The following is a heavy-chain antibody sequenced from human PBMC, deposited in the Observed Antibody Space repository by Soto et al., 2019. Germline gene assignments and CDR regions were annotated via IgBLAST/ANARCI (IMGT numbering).Heavy chain of an antibody. Sequence: EVQLLESGGGLVQPGGSLRLSCAASGFTFNNYAMTWVRQAPGKELEWVSAISGGGDTTSYADSVKGRFTVSRDGSKNTLYLQMSSLRADDTALYYCAKGRGGSGSLTPRVDFWGQGTLVTVSS. CDR3: AKGRGGSGSLTPRVDF. CDR2: ISGGGDTT. V-gene: IGHV3-23*01. D-gene: IGHD3-10*01. J-gene: IGHJ4*02. CDR1: GFTFNNYA.